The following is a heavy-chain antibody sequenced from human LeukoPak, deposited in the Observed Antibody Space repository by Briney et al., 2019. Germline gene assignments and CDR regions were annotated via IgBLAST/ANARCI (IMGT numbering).Heavy chain of an antibody. CDR2: IYYSGST. D-gene: IGHD3-22*01. Sequence: SETLSLTCTVSGGSISSYYWSWIRQHPGKGLEWIGYIYYSGSTYYNPSLKSRVTISVDTSKNQFSLKLSSVTAADTAVYYCARGFGKNYYDSSGYYGFDYWGQGTLVNVSS. CDR1: GGSISSYY. CDR3: ARGFGKNYYDSSGYYGFDY. J-gene: IGHJ4*02. V-gene: IGHV4-59*06.